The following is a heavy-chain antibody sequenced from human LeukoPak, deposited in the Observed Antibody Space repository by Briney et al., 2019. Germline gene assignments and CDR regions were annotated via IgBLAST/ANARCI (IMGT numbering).Heavy chain of an antibody. Sequence: GGSLRLSCAASGFTFNNFGMHWVRQAPGKGLEWVAFMGYEGIHKYYADSVKGRFSISKDNSKATLYLQMNSLRPEDTAVYYCARDLHGGYSSDYWGQGTLVTVSS. V-gene: IGHV3-30*02. CDR3: ARDLHGGYSSDY. D-gene: IGHD4-23*01. CDR2: MGYEGIHK. CDR1: GFTFNNFG. J-gene: IGHJ4*02.